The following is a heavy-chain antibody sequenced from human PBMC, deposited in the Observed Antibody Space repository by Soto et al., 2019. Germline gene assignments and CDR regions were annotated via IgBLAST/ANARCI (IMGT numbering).Heavy chain of an antibody. Sequence: SETLSLTCTVSGAPINSDYWSWIRQSPGKGLEWIGYIYHIGSTDYNPSLKSRVTISIDKSKNQFSLNLRSVTAADTAVYFCARFTYKSGFNWFDPWGQGTQVAVSS. J-gene: IGHJ5*02. CDR1: GAPINSDY. V-gene: IGHV4-59*01. CDR3: ARFTYKSGFNWFDP. D-gene: IGHD5-12*01. CDR2: IYHIGST.